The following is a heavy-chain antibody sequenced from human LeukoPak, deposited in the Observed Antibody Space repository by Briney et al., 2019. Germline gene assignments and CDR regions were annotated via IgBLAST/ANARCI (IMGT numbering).Heavy chain of an antibody. D-gene: IGHD6-19*01. CDR3: AKGQGAVAGRSYYFDY. J-gene: IGHJ4*02. CDR2: ISGDGGST. CDR1: GFTFDDYA. V-gene: IGHV3-43*02. Sequence: GGSLRLSCAASGFTFDDYAMHWVRQAPGKGLEWVSLISGDGGSTYYADSVKGRFTISRDNSKNSLYLQMNSLRTEDTALYYCAKGQGAVAGRSYYFDYWGQGTLVTVSS.